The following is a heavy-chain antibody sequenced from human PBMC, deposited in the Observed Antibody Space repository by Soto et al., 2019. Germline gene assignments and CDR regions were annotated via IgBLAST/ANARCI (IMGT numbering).Heavy chain of an antibody. Sequence: QVQLVESGGGVVQPGRSLRLSCAASGFTFSSYGMHWVRQAPGKGLEWVAVIWYDGSNKYYADSVKGRFTISRDNSKNTLYLQMNSLRAEDTAVYYCARDLWVLAPPYYGMDVWGQGTTVTVSS. CDR1: GFTFSSYG. J-gene: IGHJ6*02. V-gene: IGHV3-33*01. D-gene: IGHD6-6*01. CDR3: ARDLWVLAPPYYGMDV. CDR2: IWYDGSNK.